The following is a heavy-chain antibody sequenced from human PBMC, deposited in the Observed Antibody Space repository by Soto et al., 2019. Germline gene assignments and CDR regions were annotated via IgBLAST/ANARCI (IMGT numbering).Heavy chain of an antibody. CDR1: GDSISSYY. CDR2: IHYSGST. J-gene: IGHJ4*02. Sequence: PSETLSLTCTVSGDSISSYYWSWIRQPPGKGLEWIGYIHYSGSTNYNPSLKSRVTLTRDTSANTAYMELSSLRSEDTAVYYCARASGWYLDYWGQGTLVTVSS. D-gene: IGHD6-19*01. CDR3: ARASGWYLDY. V-gene: IGHV4-59*01.